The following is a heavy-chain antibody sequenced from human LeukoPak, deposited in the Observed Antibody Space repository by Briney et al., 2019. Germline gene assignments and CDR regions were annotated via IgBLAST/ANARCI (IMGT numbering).Heavy chain of an antibody. D-gene: IGHD4-17*01. CDR1: GFSFSTFA. V-gene: IGHV3-23*01. Sequence: GGSLRLSCAASGFSFSTFAMTWVRQAPGKGLEWVSAIHGSGDRTYYADSAKGRFTISRDNSKNRVYLQMNSLRAEDTAVYYCAKDQGNDYGDQLHFWGQGTLVTVSS. J-gene: IGHJ4*02. CDR2: IHGSGDRT. CDR3: AKDQGNDYGDQLHF.